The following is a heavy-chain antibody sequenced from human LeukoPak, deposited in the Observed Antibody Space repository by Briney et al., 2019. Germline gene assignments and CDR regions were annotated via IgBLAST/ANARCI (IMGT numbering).Heavy chain of an antibody. Sequence: ASVKVSCKASGYTFTGYYMHWVRQAPGQGLEWMGWINPNGGGTNYAQKFQGRVTMTRDTSISTAYMELSRLRSDDTAVYYCARAEPSGYDRAFDYWGQGTLVTVSS. CDR3: ARAEPSGYDRAFDY. D-gene: IGHD5-12*01. CDR1: GYTFTGYY. CDR2: INPNGGGT. V-gene: IGHV1-2*02. J-gene: IGHJ4*02.